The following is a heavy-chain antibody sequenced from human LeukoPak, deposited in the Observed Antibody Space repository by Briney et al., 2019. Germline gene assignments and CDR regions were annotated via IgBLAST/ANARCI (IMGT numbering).Heavy chain of an antibody. J-gene: IGHJ4*02. D-gene: IGHD3-16*02. CDR2: ISSSSSTI. CDR3: ARDPDSYVWGSYRLDNIPFDY. Sequence: GGSLRLSCAASGFTFSSYSMNWVRQAPGKGLEWVSYISSSSSTIYYADSVKGRFTISRDNAKNSLYLQMNSLRAEDTAVYYCARDPDSYVWGSYRLDNIPFDYWGQGTLVTVSS. CDR1: GFTFSSYS. V-gene: IGHV3-48*04.